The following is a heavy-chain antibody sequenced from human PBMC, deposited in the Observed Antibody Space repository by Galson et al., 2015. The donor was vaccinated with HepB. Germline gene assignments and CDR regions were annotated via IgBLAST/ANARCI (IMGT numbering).Heavy chain of an antibody. V-gene: IGHV1-18*01. Sequence: SVKVSCKASGYTFTSYGISWVRQAPGQGLEWMGWISTYNGNTKFAQKLQGRVTLTTDTSTTTAYMELRSLRSDDTAVYYCARGEHAFDIWGQGTMVTVSS. J-gene: IGHJ3*02. CDR2: ISTYNGNT. CDR1: GYTFTSYG. CDR3: ARGEHAFDI.